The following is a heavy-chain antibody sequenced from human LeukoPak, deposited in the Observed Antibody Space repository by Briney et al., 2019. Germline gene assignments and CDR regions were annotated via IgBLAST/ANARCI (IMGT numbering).Heavy chain of an antibody. CDR3: ARDGATYYYYYGMDV. J-gene: IGHJ6*02. V-gene: IGHV4-59*12. D-gene: IGHD1-26*01. Sequence: PSETLSLTCTVSGGSISSYYWSWIRQPPGKGLEWIGYIYYSGSTNYNPSLKSRVTMSVDTSKNQFSLKLSSVTAADTAVYYCARDGATYYYYYGMDVWGQGTTVTVSS. CDR1: GGSISSYY. CDR2: IYYSGST.